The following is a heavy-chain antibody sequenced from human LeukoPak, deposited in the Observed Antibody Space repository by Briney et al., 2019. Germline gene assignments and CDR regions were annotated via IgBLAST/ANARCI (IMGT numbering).Heavy chain of an antibody. CDR1: GFSFSGYG. Sequence: PGGSLRLSCAASGFSFSGYGMHWVRQVPGKGLERVAFIRYDGSTKFYTDSVKGRFAISRDNSKNTLSLQMNSLRTEDTAVYYCAALHTGTFVDYWGQGTLVTVSS. CDR3: AALHTGTFVDY. J-gene: IGHJ4*02. D-gene: IGHD4-17*01. CDR2: IRYDGSTK. V-gene: IGHV3-30*02.